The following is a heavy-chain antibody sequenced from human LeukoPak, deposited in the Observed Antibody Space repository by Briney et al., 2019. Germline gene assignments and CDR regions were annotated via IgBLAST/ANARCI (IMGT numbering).Heavy chain of an antibody. V-gene: IGHV3-48*03. CDR2: ISSSGSII. J-gene: IGHJ4*02. D-gene: IGHD2-15*01. CDR3: ARVATYCSGGSCPYYFDY. CDR1: GFTFSSYE. Sequence: GGSLRLSSAASGFTFSSYEMNWVRQAPGKGLEWVSYISSSGSIIYYADSVKGRFTISRDNGKNSLYVQMKSLRAEDTAVYYCARVATYCSGGSCPYYFDYWGQGTLVTVFS.